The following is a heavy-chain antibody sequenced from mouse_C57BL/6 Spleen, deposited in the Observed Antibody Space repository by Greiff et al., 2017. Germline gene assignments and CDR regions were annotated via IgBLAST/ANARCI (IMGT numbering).Heavy chain of an antibody. CDR2: INPGSGGT. CDR1: GYAFTNYL. D-gene: IGHD1-1*01. J-gene: IGHJ1*03. CDR3: ERFCGSSHWYFEV. Sequence: QVQLQQSGAELVRPGTSVKVSCKASGYAFTNYLIEWVKQRPGQGLEWIGVINPGSGGTNYNEKFKGKATLTADKSSSTAYMQLSSLTSDYSAVYICERFCGSSHWYFEVWGTGTTVTVSS. V-gene: IGHV1-54*01.